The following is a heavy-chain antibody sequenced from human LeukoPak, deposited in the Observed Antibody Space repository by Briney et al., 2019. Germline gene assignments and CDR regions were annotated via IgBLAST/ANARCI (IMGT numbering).Heavy chain of an antibody. D-gene: IGHD5-12*01. CDR2: IKQDGSEK. Sequence: GGALRLSCAASGFTFSNYWMSCVRQTPGKGLEWVANIKQDGSEKYYVDSVKGRFTISRDNTKKSLSLQMNSLRDEDTAVYYCARDKYMSGHIGSLFDPWGQGTLVTVSS. J-gene: IGHJ5*02. CDR1: GFTFSNYW. V-gene: IGHV3-7*01. CDR3: ARDKYMSGHIGSLFDP.